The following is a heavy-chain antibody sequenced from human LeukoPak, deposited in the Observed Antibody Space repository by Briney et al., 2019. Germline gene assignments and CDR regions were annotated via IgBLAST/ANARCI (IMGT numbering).Heavy chain of an antibody. CDR1: GFTFSSYA. CDR2: ISGSGGIT. Sequence: GGSLRLSCAASGFTFSSYAMSWVRQAPGKGLEWVSDISGSGGITYYADSVKGRFTISRDNSKNTLYLQMNSLRAEDAAVYYCAKRGTYGDYVGYYFDYWGQGTLVTVSS. V-gene: IGHV3-23*01. CDR3: AKRGTYGDYVGYYFDY. J-gene: IGHJ4*02. D-gene: IGHD4-17*01.